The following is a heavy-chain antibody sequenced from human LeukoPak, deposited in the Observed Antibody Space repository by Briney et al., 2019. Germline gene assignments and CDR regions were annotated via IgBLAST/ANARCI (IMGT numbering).Heavy chain of an antibody. CDR3: AKLFESGTYNNFFHY. D-gene: IGHD3-10*01. CDR2: IIPIFDTT. Sequence: SVKVSCKASAATFTSYTISWVRQPPGQGLELKGGIIPIFDTTNYAQKFQGRVTITADESTSTAYMELSSLRSEDTAVYYCAKLFESGTYNNFFHYWGQGTLVTVFS. J-gene: IGHJ4*02. CDR1: AATFTSYT. V-gene: IGHV1-69*13.